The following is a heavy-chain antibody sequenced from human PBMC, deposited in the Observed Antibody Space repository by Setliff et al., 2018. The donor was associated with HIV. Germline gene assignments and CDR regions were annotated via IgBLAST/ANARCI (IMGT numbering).Heavy chain of an antibody. CDR3: ARNYYDVWSLSFGGWFDP. D-gene: IGHD3-3*01. V-gene: IGHV7-4-1*02. Sequence: ASVKVSCKASGYTFTTYAMNWVRQAPGQGPEWMGWINTNTGNPTYAQGFTGRFVFSLDTSVSTAYLRISSLKAEDTAVYYCARNYYDVWSLSFGGWFDPWGQGTLVTVSS. J-gene: IGHJ5*02. CDR2: INTNTGNP. CDR1: GYTFTTYA.